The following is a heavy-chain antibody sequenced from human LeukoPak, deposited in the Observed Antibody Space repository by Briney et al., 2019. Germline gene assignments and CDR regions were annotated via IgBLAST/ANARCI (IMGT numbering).Heavy chain of an antibody. CDR1: GDSVSSNSAA. CDR3: ARKLTGTTFDY. V-gene: IGHV6-1*01. D-gene: IGHD1-20*01. J-gene: IGHJ4*02. CDR2: TYYRSKWYN. Sequence: SQTLSLTCAISGDSVSSNSAAWNWISQSPSRGLQWLGRTYYRSKWYNDCAVSVKGRITINPDTSKNQFSLQLNSVTPEDMAVYYCARKLTGTTFDYWGQGTLVTVSS.